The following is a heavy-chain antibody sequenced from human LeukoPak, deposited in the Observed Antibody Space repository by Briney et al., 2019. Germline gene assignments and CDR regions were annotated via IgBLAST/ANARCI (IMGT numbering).Heavy chain of an antibody. J-gene: IGHJ6*02. CDR2: ISYDGSRK. CDR1: GFIFYDYG. Sequence: PGRSLRLSCAASGFIFYDYGLHWVRQAPGKGLEWVAVISYDGSRKYYTDSMKGRFTISRDNSKSALFLQMNSLRTEDTAVDYWARGLGSLALPDTGGQWGEHVRGGYGMDVWGQGTTVAVSS. V-gene: IGHV3-30*03. D-gene: IGHD6-19*01. CDR3: ARGLGSLALPDTGGQWGEHVRGGYGMDV.